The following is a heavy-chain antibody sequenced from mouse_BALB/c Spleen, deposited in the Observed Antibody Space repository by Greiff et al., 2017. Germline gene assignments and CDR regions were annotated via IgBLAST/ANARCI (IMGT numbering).Heavy chain of an antibody. Sequence: EVQRVESGGGLVKPGGSLKLSCAASGFTFSDYYMYWVRQTPEKRLEWVATISDGGSYTYYPDSVKGRFTISRDNAKNNLYLQMSSLKSEDTAMYYCARGGLLWGFAYWGQGTLVTVSA. V-gene: IGHV5-4*02. D-gene: IGHD2-10*01. CDR1: GFTFSDYY. J-gene: IGHJ3*01. CDR3: ARGGLLWGFAY. CDR2: ISDGGSYT.